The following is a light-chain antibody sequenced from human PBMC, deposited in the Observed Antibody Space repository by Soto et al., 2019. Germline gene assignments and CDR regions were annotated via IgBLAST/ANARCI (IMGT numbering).Light chain of an antibody. CDR1: QSISSW. CDR2: HAS. V-gene: IGKV1-5*01. CDR3: QQCMSYS. J-gene: IGKJ1*01. Sequence: DLQMTQSPSTLSATAGDRVTITCRASQSISSWLAWYQHKPGTAPKLLIYHASTLESGVPSRFSGSGSGTEFTLTISSLQPDDFATYYCQQCMSYSFGQGTKVDIK.